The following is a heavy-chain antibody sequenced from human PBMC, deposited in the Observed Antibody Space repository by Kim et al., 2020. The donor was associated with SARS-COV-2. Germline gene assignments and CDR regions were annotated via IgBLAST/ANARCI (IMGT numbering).Heavy chain of an antibody. D-gene: IGHD3-10*01. CDR1: GYTFTSYG. Sequence: ASVKVSCKASGYTFTSYGISWVRQAPGQGLEWMGWISAYNGNTNYAQKLQGRVTMTTDTSTSTAYMELRSLRSDDTAVYYCASGPLLRWFGELSPGSYFDYWGQGTLVTVSS. V-gene: IGHV1-18*01. CDR2: ISAYNGNT. CDR3: ASGPLLRWFGELSPGSYFDY. J-gene: IGHJ4*02.